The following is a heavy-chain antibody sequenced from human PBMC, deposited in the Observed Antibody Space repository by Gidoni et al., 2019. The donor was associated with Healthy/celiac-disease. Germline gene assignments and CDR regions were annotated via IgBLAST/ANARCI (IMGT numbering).Heavy chain of an antibody. V-gene: IGHV3-23*01. CDR1: GFTFSSYA. CDR2: MRGSGGST. J-gene: IGHJ4*02. Sequence: EVQLLESGGGLVQPGGSLRLSCAASGFTFSSYAMSWVRQAPGKGLEWVSAMRGSGGSTYYADSVKGRFTISRDKSKNTLYLQMNSLRAEDTAVYYCAKDSTLPPDSYGLPLAFDYWGQGTLVTVSS. D-gene: IGHD5-18*01. CDR3: AKDSTLPPDSYGLPLAFDY.